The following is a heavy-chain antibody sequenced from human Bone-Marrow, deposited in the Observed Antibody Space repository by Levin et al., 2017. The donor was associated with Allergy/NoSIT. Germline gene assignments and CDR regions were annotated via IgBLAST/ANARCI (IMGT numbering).Heavy chain of an antibody. D-gene: IGHD2-21*01. CDR2: ISSDGSNT. V-gene: IGHV3-74*01. J-gene: IGHJ4*02. CDR3: ARDKASHFDY. CDR1: GFSFRSSW. Sequence: LSLPCAASGFSFRSSWMHWVRQAPGKGLVWVSHISSDGSNTGYADSVKGRFTISRDNAKNTLYLQMNSLRDDDTAVYYCARDKASHFDYWGQGTLVTVSS.